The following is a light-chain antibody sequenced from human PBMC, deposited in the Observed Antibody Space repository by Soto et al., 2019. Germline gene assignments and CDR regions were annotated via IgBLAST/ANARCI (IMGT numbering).Light chain of an antibody. Sequence: DIQMTQSPSSLSTSLGDRVTITCQASQDISYYLNWYQHKPGEAPKLLINDAYNLKTGVPSRFSGSGSGTHFGFTIDSLRPEDIATYYCQQFHSLPITFGQGTRLVI. CDR2: DAY. CDR3: QQFHSLPIT. CDR1: QDISYY. J-gene: IGKJ5*01. V-gene: IGKV1-33*01.